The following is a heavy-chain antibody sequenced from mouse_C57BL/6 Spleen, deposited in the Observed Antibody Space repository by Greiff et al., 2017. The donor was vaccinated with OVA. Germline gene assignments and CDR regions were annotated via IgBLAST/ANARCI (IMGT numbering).Heavy chain of an antibody. J-gene: IGHJ1*03. Sequence: VQLKESGGGLVKPGGSLKLSCAASGFTFSDYGMHWVRQAPEKGLEWVAYISSGSSTIYYADTVTGRFTISRDNAKNTLFLQMTSLRSEETAMYYFARDPYDYDWYFDVWGTGTTVTVSS. CDR3: ARDPYDYDWYFDV. CDR2: ISSGSSTI. V-gene: IGHV5-17*01. D-gene: IGHD2-4*01. CDR1: GFTFSDYG.